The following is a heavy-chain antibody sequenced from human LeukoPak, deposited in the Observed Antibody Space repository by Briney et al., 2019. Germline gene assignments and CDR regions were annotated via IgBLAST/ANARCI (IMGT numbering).Heavy chain of an antibody. CDR2: ISAYNGNT. Sequence: ASVKVSCKASGYTFTSYGISWVRQAPGQGLEWMGWISAYNGNTNYAQKLQGRVTMTTDTSTSTAYMELRSLRSDDTAVYYCARDPCSGGSCYSESWFDPWGQGTLVTVSS. D-gene: IGHD2-15*01. J-gene: IGHJ5*02. CDR3: ARDPCSGGSCYSESWFDP. V-gene: IGHV1-18*01. CDR1: GYTFTSYG.